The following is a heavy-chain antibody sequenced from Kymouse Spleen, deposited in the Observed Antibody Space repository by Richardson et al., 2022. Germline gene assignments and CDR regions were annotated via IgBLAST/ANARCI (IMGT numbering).Heavy chain of an antibody. CDR1: GGSISSSSYY. D-gene: IGHD3-10*01. J-gene: IGHJ5*02. CDR3: ARHITMVRGVIHWFDP. V-gene: IGHV4-39*01. Sequence: QLQLQESGPGLVKPSETLSLTCTVSGGSISSSSYYWGWIRQPPGKGLEWIGSIYYSGSTYYNPSLKSRVTISVDTSKNQFSLKLSSVTAADTAVYYCARHITMVRGVIHWFDPWGQGTLVTVSS. CDR2: IYYSGST.